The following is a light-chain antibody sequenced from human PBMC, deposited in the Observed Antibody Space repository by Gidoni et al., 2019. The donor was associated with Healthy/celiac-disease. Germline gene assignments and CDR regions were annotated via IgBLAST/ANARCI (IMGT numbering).Light chain of an antibody. J-gene: IGKJ3*01. CDR1: QGVSSY. CDR2: DAS. Sequence: IVLTQSPATLSLSPGERATLSCRASQGVSSYLAWYQQKPGQAPRLLIYDASNRATGIPARFSGSGPGTDFTLTISSLEPEDFAVYYCQQRSNWPFGPGTKVDIK. V-gene: IGKV3D-11*01. CDR3: QQRSNWP.